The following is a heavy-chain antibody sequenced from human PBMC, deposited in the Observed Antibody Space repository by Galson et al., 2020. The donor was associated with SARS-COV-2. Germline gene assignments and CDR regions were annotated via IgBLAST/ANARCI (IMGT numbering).Heavy chain of an antibody. CDR3: AKEDSSGWFDY. J-gene: IGHJ4*02. V-gene: IGHV3-33*06. CDR1: GFTFSSYG. CDR2: IWYDGSNK. D-gene: IGHD6-19*01. Sequence: GGSLRLSCAASGFTFSSYGMHWVRQAPGKGLEWVAVIWYDGSNKYYADSVKGRFTISRDNSKNTLYLQMNSLRAEDTAVYYCAKEDSSGWFDYWGQGTLVTVSS.